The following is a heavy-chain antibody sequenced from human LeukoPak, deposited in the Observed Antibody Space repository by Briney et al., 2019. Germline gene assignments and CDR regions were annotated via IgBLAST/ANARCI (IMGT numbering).Heavy chain of an antibody. CDR3: ARDLNLSY. CDR1: GFSFGSYS. V-gene: IGHV3-48*02. Sequence: GALRLSFSAPGFSFGSYSINWVRQAPGKGLEWVSYISSSGSTIYYSDSVKGRFTISRDNAKNSLCLQMNSLRDEDTAVYYCARDLNLSYWGQGTLVTVSS. D-gene: IGHD2/OR15-2a*01. CDR2: ISSSGSTI. J-gene: IGHJ4*02.